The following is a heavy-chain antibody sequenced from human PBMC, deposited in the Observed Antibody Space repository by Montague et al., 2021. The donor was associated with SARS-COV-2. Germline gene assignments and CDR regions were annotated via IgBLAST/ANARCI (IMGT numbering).Heavy chain of an antibody. CDR1: GGSISTSY. J-gene: IGHJ6*02. Sequence: SETLSLTCTVSGGSISTSYWSWIRQPPGKGLEWIGYVYYTGSTNYNPSLRSRVTISGDTSKNQFPLNLSSVSLADTAASYCARLLYRDYMYGFDVWGQGTTVTVSS. CDR3: ARLLYRDYMYGFDV. V-gene: IGHV4-59*01. CDR2: VYYTGST. D-gene: IGHD4-17*01.